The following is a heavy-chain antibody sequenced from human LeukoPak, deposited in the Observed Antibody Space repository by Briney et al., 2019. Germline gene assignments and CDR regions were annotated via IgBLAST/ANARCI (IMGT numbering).Heavy chain of an antibody. D-gene: IGHD4-23*01. CDR3: ARRPLYGGSASDAFDI. CDR1: GFTFSSYW. CDR2: IHSDGSTT. Sequence: GGSLRLSCAASGFTFSSYWMHWVRQAPGKGLVWVSCIHSDGSTTSYADSVKGRFTISRDNAKNTLYLQMNSLRAEDTAVYYCARRPLYGGSASDAFDIWGQGTTVTVSS. V-gene: IGHV3-74*01. J-gene: IGHJ3*02.